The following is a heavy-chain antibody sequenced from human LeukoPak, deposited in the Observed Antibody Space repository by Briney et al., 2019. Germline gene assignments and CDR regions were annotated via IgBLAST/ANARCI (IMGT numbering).Heavy chain of an antibody. D-gene: IGHD6-13*01. Sequence: SETLSLTCAVSDYSISSGYYWGWIRQPPGKGLEWIGSIYHSGSTYYNPSLKSRVTISVDTSKNQFSLKLSSVTAADTAVYYCAREGYYSSSWPASDYWAREPWSPSPQ. V-gene: IGHV4-38-2*02. CDR1: DYSISSGYY. CDR3: AREGYYSSSWPASDY. J-gene: IGHJ4*02. CDR2: IYHSGST.